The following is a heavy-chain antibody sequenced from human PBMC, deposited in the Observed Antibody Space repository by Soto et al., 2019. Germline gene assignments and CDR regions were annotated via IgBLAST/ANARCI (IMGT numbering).Heavy chain of an antibody. J-gene: IGHJ4*02. CDR3: ARGRIFPGTTLDY. CDR2: IYYSGSA. Sequence: PSETLSLTCTVSGGSISSGDYYWSWIRQPPGKGLEWIGYIYYSGSAYYNPSLKSRVTISVDTSKNQFSLKLSSVTAADTAVYYCARGRIFPGTTLDYWGQGTLVTVSS. CDR1: GGSISSGDYY. V-gene: IGHV4-30-4*01. D-gene: IGHD4-17*01.